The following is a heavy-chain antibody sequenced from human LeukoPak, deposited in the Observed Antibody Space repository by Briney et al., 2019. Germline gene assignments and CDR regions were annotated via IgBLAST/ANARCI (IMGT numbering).Heavy chain of an antibody. D-gene: IGHD2-2*01. J-gene: IGHJ4*02. Sequence: SETLSLTCAVYGGSFSGYYWSWIRQPPGKGLEWIGEINHSGSTNYNPSLKSRVTISVDTSKNQFSLKLSSVTAADTAVYYCARHRRKGYCSSTSCYSTFDYWGQGTLVTVSS. V-gene: IGHV4-34*01. CDR3: ARHRRKGYCSSTSCYSTFDY. CDR2: INHSGST. CDR1: GGSFSGYY.